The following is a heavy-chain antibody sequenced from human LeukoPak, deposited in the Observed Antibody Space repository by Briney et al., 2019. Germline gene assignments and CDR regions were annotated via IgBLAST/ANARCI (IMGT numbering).Heavy chain of an antibody. Sequence: GKSLKISCKGSGYSFTSYWISWVRQMPGKGLEWMGIIYPADSDTRYSPSFQGQVTISADKSISTAYLQWSSLKASDTAMYYCAREMATNTGDAFDIWGQGTMVTVSS. J-gene: IGHJ3*02. CDR3: AREMATNTGDAFDI. CDR2: IYPADSDT. V-gene: IGHV5-51*01. CDR1: GYSFTSYW. D-gene: IGHD5-24*01.